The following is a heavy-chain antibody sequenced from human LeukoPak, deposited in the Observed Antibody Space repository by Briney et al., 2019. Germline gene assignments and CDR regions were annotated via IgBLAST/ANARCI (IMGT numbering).Heavy chain of an antibody. CDR3: AKDRYSYGYRYFDY. D-gene: IGHD5-18*01. J-gene: IGHJ4*02. Sequence: GGSLRLSCAASGFTFSSYGMHWVRQAPGKGLEWVAVISYDGSNRYYADSVKGRFTISRDNSKNTLYLQMNSLRAEDTAVYYCAKDRYSYGYRYFDYGAQGTLVTVSS. V-gene: IGHV3-30*18. CDR2: ISYDGSNR. CDR1: GFTFSSYG.